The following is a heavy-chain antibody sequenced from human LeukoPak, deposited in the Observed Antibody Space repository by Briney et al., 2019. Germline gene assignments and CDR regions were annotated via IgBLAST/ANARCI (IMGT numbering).Heavy chain of an antibody. CDR2: IYPDDSDI. Sequence: GESLKISCQGSGHSFTTHWIGWVRQMPGKGLEWMGIIYPDDSDIRYSPPFQGQVTISADRSISTAYLQWSSLKASDTAMYYCARQRGRSGGSCYAEFDYWGQGTPVTVSS. V-gene: IGHV5-51*01. J-gene: IGHJ4*02. D-gene: IGHD2-15*01. CDR1: GHSFTTHW. CDR3: ARQRGRSGGSCYAEFDY.